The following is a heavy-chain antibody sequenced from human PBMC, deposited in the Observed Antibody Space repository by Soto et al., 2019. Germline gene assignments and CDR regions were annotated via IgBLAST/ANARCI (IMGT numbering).Heavy chain of an antibody. CDR1: GGSFSGYY. D-gene: IGHD6-25*01. CDR3: ARRSAAGP. CDR2: INHSGST. J-gene: IGHJ5*02. V-gene: IGHV4-34*01. Sequence: QVQLQQWGAGLLKPSETLSLTCAVYGGSFSGYYWSWIRQPPGKGLEWIGEINHSGSTNYNPSLKSRVTISVDTSKNHFSLKLGSVTAADTAVYYCARRSAAGPWGQGTLVTVSS.